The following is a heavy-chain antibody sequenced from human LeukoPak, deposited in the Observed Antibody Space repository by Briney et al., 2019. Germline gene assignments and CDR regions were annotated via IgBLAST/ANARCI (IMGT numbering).Heavy chain of an antibody. CDR2: IYYSGST. V-gene: IGHV4-59*01. J-gene: IGHJ4*02. CDR1: GGSISSYY. Sequence: PSETLSLTCTVSGGSISSYYWSWIRQPPGKGLEWIGYIYYSGSTNYNPSLKSRVTISVDTSKNQFSLKLGSVTAADTAVYYCARAEWELGGGLFDYWGQGTLVTVSS. D-gene: IGHD1-26*01. CDR3: ARAEWELGGGLFDY.